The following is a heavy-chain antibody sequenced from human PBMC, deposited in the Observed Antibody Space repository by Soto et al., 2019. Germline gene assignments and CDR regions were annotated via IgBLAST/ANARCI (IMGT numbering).Heavy chain of an antibody. CDR1: GFTFSSYA. Sequence: GGSLRLSCAASGFTFSSYAMSWVRQAPGKGLEWVSAISGSGGSTYYADSVKGRFTISRDNSENTLYLQMNSLRAEDTAVYYCAKIRGCSGGSCWSVVDYWGQGTLVTVSS. CDR2: ISGSGGST. J-gene: IGHJ4*02. D-gene: IGHD2-15*01. V-gene: IGHV3-23*01. CDR3: AKIRGCSGGSCWSVVDY.